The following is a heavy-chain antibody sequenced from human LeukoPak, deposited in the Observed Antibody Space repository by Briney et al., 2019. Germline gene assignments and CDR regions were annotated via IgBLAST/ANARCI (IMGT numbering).Heavy chain of an antibody. CDR3: ARDTGYSSGWHDY. CDR1: GFTFSSYG. D-gene: IGHD6-19*01. V-gene: IGHV3-33*01. CDR2: IWYDGSNK. J-gene: IGHJ4*02. Sequence: GGSLRLSCAASGFTFSSYGMHWVRQAPGKGLEWVAVIWYDGSNKYYADSVKGRFTISRDNSKNTLYLQMNSLRAEDTAVYYCARDTGYSSGWHDYWGQGTLVTVSS.